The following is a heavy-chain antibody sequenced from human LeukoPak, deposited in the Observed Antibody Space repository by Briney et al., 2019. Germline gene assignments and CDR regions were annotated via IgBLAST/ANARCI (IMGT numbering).Heavy chain of an antibody. CDR2: INPSGRT. D-gene: IGHD5-24*01. J-gene: IGHJ6*03. CDR1: GRSFGAYY. Sequence: PSETLSLTCGVSGRSFGAYYWTWVRQPPGKGLEWIGEINPSGRTNYNPSLKSRVTMSVDTTKNQFSLSLTSVIAADTAVYYCARGGRWLQLRPESYYYLDVWGKGTTVTVSS. V-gene: IGHV4-34*01. CDR3: ARGGRWLQLRPESYYYLDV.